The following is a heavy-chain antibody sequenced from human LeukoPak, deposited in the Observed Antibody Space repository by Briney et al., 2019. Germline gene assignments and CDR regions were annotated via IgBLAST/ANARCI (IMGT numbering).Heavy chain of an antibody. Sequence: SETLSLTCTVSGGSISSYYWSWIRQSPGKGLEWIGYIDPSGSASYNPSLKSRVTIFVDTSKNLFSLILTSVSASDTAIYYCARDHWLFSSKTWYYYGMDVWGQGTTVTVSS. CDR3: ARDHWLFSSKTWYYYGMDV. V-gene: IGHV4-59*01. J-gene: IGHJ6*02. CDR2: IDPSGSA. D-gene: IGHD3-9*01. CDR1: GGSISSYY.